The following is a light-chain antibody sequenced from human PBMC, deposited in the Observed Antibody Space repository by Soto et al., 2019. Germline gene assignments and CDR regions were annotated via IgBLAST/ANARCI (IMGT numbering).Light chain of an antibody. Sequence: EIVLTQSPGTLSLSPGERATLSCRASQTIANRYLAWYQQKPGQAPRLLIYGASSRATGIPDRFSGSGSGSDFTLTISRLEPEDFAVYYCQQRDTSPRTFGQGTKVEI. J-gene: IGKJ1*01. CDR1: QTIANRY. CDR2: GAS. V-gene: IGKV3-20*01. CDR3: QQRDTSPRT.